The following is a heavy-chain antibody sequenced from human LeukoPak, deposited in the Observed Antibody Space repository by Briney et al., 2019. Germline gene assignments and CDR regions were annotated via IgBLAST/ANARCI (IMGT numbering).Heavy chain of an antibody. D-gene: IGHD5-12*01. CDR1: GGSISSGGYY. J-gene: IGHJ2*01. V-gene: IGHV4-30-2*01. CDR3: ARDPRLSWYFDL. CDR2: IYHSGST. Sequence: SETLSLTCTVSGGSISSGGYYWSWIRQPPGKGLEWIGYIYHSGSTYYNPSLKSRVTISVDRSKNQFSLKLNSVTAADTAVYYCARDPRLSWYFDLWGRGTLVTVSS.